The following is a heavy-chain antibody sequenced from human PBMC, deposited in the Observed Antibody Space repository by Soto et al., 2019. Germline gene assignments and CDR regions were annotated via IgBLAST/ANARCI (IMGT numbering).Heavy chain of an antibody. J-gene: IGHJ5*02. D-gene: IGHD6-6*01. CDR1: GYTFTSYD. CDR3: ARGSIAARPGGGWFDP. V-gene: IGHV1-8*01. CDR2: MNPNSGNT. Sequence: ASVKVSCKASGYTFTSYDINWVLQATGQGLEWMGWMNPNSGNTGYAQKFQGRVTMTRNTSISTAYMELSSLRSEDTAVYYCARGSIAARPGGGWFDPWGQGTLVTVSS.